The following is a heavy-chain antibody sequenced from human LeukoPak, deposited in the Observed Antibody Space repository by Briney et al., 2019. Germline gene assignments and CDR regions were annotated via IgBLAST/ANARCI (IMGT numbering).Heavy chain of an antibody. V-gene: IGHV4-39*01. CDR3: ARHEYSGSYYGLSWFDP. D-gene: IGHD1-26*01. Sequence: PSETLSLTCTVSGGSISSSGYYWGWIRQPPGKGVEWIASIYYSGSTYYNPSLKSRVTISVDTSKNQLSLKLSSLTAADTAVYYCARHEYSGSYYGLSWFDPWGQGTLVTVSS. CDR1: GGSISSSGYY. J-gene: IGHJ5*02. CDR2: IYYSGST.